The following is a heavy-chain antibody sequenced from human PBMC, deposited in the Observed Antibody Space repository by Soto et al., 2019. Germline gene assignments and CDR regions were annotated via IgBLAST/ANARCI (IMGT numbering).Heavy chain of an antibody. CDR3: AREENVLRFLEWFNYYYFYGMDV. CDR2: INPNSGGT. CDR1: GYTFTGYY. J-gene: IGHJ6*02. Sequence: ASVKVSCKASGYTFTGYYMHWVRQAPGQGLECMGWINPNSGGTNYAQKFQGRVTMTRXTXXSXXXMXLXRLRSDXTAVYYCAREENVLRFLEWFNYYYFYGMDVWGQ. D-gene: IGHD3-3*01. V-gene: IGHV1-2*02.